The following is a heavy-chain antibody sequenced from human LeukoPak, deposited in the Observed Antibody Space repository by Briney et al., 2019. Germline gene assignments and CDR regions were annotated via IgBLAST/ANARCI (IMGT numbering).Heavy chain of an antibody. D-gene: IGHD6-13*01. CDR3: AKKPSSSWLYYFDY. J-gene: IGHJ4*02. CDR1: GFTFSSYG. V-gene: IGHV3-23*01. CDR2: ISGSGGST. Sequence: GGSLRLSCAASGFTFSSYGMSWVRQAPGKGLEWVSAISGSGGSTYYADSVKGRFTISRDNSKNTLYLQMNSLRAEDTAVYYCAKKPSSSWLYYFDYWGQGTLVTVSS.